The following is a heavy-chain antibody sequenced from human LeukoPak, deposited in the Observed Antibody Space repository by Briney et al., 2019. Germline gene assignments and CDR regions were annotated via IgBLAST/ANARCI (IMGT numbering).Heavy chain of an antibody. D-gene: IGHD6-13*01. Sequence: GRSLRLSCAASGFTFSSYAMRWVRQAPGKGLEWVAVISYDGSNKYYADSVKGRFTISRDNSKNTLYLQMNSLRAEDTAVYYCARGLYSCSWYGGNWFDPWGQGTLVTASS. CDR3: ARGLYSCSWYGGNWFDP. J-gene: IGHJ5*02. CDR2: ISYDGSNK. V-gene: IGHV3-30-3*01. CDR1: GFTFSSYA.